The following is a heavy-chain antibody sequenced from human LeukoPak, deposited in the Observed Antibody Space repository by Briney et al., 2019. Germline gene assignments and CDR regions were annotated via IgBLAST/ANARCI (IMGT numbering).Heavy chain of an antibody. CDR3: ARPSVLLWFGELSMEVTPDHDY. CDR1: GFTFSSYA. CDR2: ISYDGSNK. D-gene: IGHD3-10*01. Sequence: RGSLRLSCAASGFTFSSYAMHWVRQAPGKGLEWVAVISYDGSNKYYADSVKGRFTISRDNSKNTLYLQMNSLRAEDTAVYYRARPSVLLWFGELSMEVTPDHDYWGQGTLVTVSS. J-gene: IGHJ4*02. V-gene: IGHV3-30-3*01.